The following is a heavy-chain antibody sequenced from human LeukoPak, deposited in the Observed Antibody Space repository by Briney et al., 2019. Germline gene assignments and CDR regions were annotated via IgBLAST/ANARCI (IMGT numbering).Heavy chain of an antibody. J-gene: IGHJ4*02. V-gene: IGHV3-66*02. D-gene: IGHD4-17*01. CDR1: GFTVSNNY. CDR3: ASLGDYGSFDY. Sequence: GGSLRLSCAASGFTVSNNYMSWVRQAPGKGLEWVSVLYSGGSTYYADSVKGRLTISRDNSKNTLYLQMNSLRAEDTAVYYCASLGDYGSFDYWGQGTLVTVSS. CDR2: LYSGGST.